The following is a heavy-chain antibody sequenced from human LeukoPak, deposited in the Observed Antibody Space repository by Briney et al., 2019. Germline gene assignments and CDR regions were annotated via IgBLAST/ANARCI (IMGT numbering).Heavy chain of an antibody. V-gene: IGHV3-23*01. CDR2: ISGSGGSA. Sequence: GGSLRLSCAASGFVFANHWMSWVRQAPGKGLEWVSAISGSGGSAYDADSVKGRFTISRDNSKNTLYLQMNSLRAEDTAVYYCARDRRDGYNWEPQTDYWGQGTLVTVSS. J-gene: IGHJ4*02. CDR3: ARDRRDGYNWEPQTDY. CDR1: GFVFANHW. D-gene: IGHD5-24*01.